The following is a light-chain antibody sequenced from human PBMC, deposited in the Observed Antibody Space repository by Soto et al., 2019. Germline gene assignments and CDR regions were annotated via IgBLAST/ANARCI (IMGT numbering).Light chain of an antibody. CDR1: SXDVGGYNY. CDR2: EVS. CDR3: SSYTSSNTLLYV. J-gene: IGLJ1*01. Sequence: QSVLTQPASVSGSPGQSVTISCTGTSXDVGGYNYVSWYQEHPGKAPKLLIYEVSHRPSGVSNRFSGSKSGNTASLTISGLQAEDEADYYCSSYTSSNTLLYVFGTGTKFTVL. V-gene: IGLV2-14*01.